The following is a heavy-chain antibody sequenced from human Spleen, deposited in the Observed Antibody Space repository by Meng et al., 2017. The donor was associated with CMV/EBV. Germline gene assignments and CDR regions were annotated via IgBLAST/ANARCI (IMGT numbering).Heavy chain of an antibody. CDR3: AREGYTLGRFGAFDI. CDR1: GFTFSTYG. V-gene: IGHV3-30*02. CDR2: IRHDGNDK. J-gene: IGHJ3*02. D-gene: IGHD2-2*02. Sequence: GESLKISCAAFGFTFSTYGMVWVRQAPGKGLEWVAFIRHDGNDKYYADSVKGRFTISRDNSKNTLYLQMNSLRAEDSAVYFCAREGYTLGRFGAFDIWGQGTMVTVSS.